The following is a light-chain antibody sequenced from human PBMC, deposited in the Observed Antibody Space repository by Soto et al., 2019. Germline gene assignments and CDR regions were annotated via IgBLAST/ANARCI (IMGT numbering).Light chain of an antibody. V-gene: IGKV3-20*01. CDR3: QQYVSSGT. Sequence: VVLTQSPATLSLSPGERASLACRASQSVSNNYLACYQQKPCHSPRRLIYFASNRATGIPDRFNGSGTVTVFTLTISRLEPEDCAVYCCQQYVSSGTFGQLTKVDIK. J-gene: IGKJ1*01. CDR2: FAS. CDR1: QSVSNNY.